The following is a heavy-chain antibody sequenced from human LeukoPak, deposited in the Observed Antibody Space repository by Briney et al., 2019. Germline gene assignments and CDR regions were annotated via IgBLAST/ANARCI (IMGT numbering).Heavy chain of an antibody. J-gene: IGHJ5*02. Sequence: NPSETLSLTCAVYGGSFSGYYWSWIRQPPGKGLEWIGEINHSGSTNYNPSLKSRVTISVDTSKNQFSLKLSSVTAADTAVYYCARRRLVARATKKPQNWFDPWGQETLVTVSS. CDR2: INHSGST. V-gene: IGHV4-34*01. D-gene: IGHD5-12*01. CDR3: ARRRLVARATKKPQNWFDP. CDR1: GGSFSGYY.